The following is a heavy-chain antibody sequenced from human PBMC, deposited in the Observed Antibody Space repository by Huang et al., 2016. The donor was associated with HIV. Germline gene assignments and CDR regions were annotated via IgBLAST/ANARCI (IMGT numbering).Heavy chain of an antibody. CDR2: IHYGVGA. V-gene: IGHV4-39*01. CDR3: GSHFRYGFWTGLDV. Sequence: QLQLQESGPGLVKPSATLSLTCTFSGGSISSPTYYWGWLRQPPGKGLEWIGSIHYGVGAYYTPTLTSGFTVSMDASKTQVALNLASVTAADTALYYCGSHFRYGFWTGLDVWGQGTTVTVSS. D-gene: IGHD3-3*01. CDR1: GGSISSPTYY. J-gene: IGHJ6*02.